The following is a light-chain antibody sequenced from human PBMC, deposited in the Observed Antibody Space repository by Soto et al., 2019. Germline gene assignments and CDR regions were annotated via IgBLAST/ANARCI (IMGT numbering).Light chain of an antibody. J-gene: IGKJ4*01. CDR2: WAS. V-gene: IGKV4-1*01. CDR3: RHYYSVPLT. CDR1: QSVLYSSNNKNY. Sequence: DIVMTQSPDSLAVSLGERATINCKSSQSVLYSSNNKNYLAWYQQKPGQPPKLLIYWASTREFGVPDRFSGSGSGTDFTLTISSLQAEDVAVYYCRHYYSVPLTFGGGTKVEIK.